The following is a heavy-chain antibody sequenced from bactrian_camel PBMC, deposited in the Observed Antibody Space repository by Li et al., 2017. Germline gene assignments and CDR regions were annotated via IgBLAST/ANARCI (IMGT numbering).Heavy chain of an antibody. V-gene: IGHV3S26*01. Sequence: HVQLVESGGGSVQAGGSLRLSCEFSEYSASTNCMTWFRQAPEKEREGVADFNSGRVASHRDSVQGRFTIRKDDAENTLYLEMNSLKPEDTAMYYCAAAVDGGGCWVYESWYDYWGQGTQVTVS. CDR2: FNSGRVA. D-gene: IGHD7*01. J-gene: IGHJ4*01. CDR3: AAAVDGGGCWVYESWYDY. CDR1: EYSASTNC.